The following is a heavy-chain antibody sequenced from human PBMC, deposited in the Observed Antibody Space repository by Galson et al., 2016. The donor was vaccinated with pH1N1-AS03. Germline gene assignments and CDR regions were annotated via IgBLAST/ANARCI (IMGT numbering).Heavy chain of an antibody. D-gene: IGHD6-19*01. CDR2: MNPGSGGA. Sequence: SVKVSCKASGYTFTNYDINWVRQATGQGFEWVGWMNPGSGGAGYAQKFQGRVAMTRNTAITTAYMELSGLTPEDTATYYCATSGRKNMNYFDNSGSWGQGTLVSVSS. CDR3: ATSGRKNMNYFDNSGS. V-gene: IGHV1-8*02. CDR1: GYTFTNYD. J-gene: IGHJ5*02.